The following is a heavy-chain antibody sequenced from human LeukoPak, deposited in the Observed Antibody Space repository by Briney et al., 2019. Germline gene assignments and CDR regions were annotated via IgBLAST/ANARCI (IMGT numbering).Heavy chain of an antibody. CDR2: VSFDGSNK. CDR1: GFTFSSYG. CDR3: AKSQGIRSPNPWWQEPYFDY. J-gene: IGHJ4*02. D-gene: IGHD1-14*01. Sequence: TGGSLRLSCAASGFTFSSYGMHWVRQAPRKGLEWVAVVSFDGSNKYYADSVKGRFTISRDNSKNTLYLQMNSLRAEDTAVYYCAKSQGIRSPNPWWQEPYFDYWGQGTLVTVSS. V-gene: IGHV3-30*18.